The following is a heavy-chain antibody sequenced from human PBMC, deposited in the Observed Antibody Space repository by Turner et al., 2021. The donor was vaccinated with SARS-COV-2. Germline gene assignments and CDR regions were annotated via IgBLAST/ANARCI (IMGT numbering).Heavy chain of an antibody. Sequence: EVQLLDSGGGLAQPGGSLRLSCAVSGFTFSSYAMNWVRQAPGKGLEWVSAISGSGGNTYYADSVKGRFTISRDNSKNTLYLQMNSLRAEDTAVYYCAKDDNYDFWTGYYMYWGQGTLVTVSS. CDR3: AKDDNYDFWTGYYMY. CDR2: ISGSGGNT. V-gene: IGHV3-23*01. CDR1: GFTFSSYA. D-gene: IGHD3-3*01. J-gene: IGHJ4*02.